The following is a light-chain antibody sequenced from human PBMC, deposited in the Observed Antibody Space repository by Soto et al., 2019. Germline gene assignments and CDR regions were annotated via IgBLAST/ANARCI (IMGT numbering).Light chain of an antibody. CDR3: QQSYSTPYT. CDR1: QSISSY. V-gene: IGKV1-39*01. J-gene: IGKJ2*01. Sequence: DIQMTQSPSSLSASVGDRVTITCRASQSISSYLNWYQQKPGKAPKLLIYAASSLQSGVPSRFSGSGSGTDFNLTINSLQTEDFATYYCQQSYSTPYTFGQGTKLEIK. CDR2: AAS.